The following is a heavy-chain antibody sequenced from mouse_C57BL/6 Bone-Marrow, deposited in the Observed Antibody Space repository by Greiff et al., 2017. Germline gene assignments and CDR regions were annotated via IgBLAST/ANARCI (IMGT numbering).Heavy chain of an antibody. CDR3: ASYYYCSSSFDV. D-gene: IGHD1-1*01. Sequence: VQLQQPGAELVKPGASVKMSCKASGYTFTSYWITWVKQRPGQGLAWIGDIYPGSGSTNYNEKFKSKATLTVDTSSSTAYMQLSSLTSADAAVYYGASYYYCSSSFDVWGTGTTVTVSS. J-gene: IGHJ1*03. CDR2: IYPGSGST. CDR1: GYTFTSYW. V-gene: IGHV1-55*01.